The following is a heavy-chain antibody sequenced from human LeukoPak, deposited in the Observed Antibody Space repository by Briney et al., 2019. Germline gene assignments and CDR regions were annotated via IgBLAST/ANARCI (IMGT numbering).Heavy chain of an antibody. CDR3: ARDSPATPLPFPPQQWLVPRDV. Sequence: GGSLRLSCAASGFTFSSYSMNWVRQAPGKGLEWVSSISSSSSYIYYADSVKGRFTISRDNAKNSLYLQMNSLRAEDTAVYYCARDSPATPLPFPPQQWLVPRDVWGQGTTVTVSS. V-gene: IGHV3-21*01. J-gene: IGHJ6*02. D-gene: IGHD6-19*01. CDR2: ISSSSSYI. CDR1: GFTFSSYS.